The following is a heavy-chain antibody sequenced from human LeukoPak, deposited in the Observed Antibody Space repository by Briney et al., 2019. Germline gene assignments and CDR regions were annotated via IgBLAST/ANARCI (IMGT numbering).Heavy chain of an antibody. V-gene: IGHV3-48*03. CDR1: GFTFSTYE. CDR2: MSTTGDII. J-gene: IGHJ4*02. D-gene: IGHD6-6*01. CDR3: ARDDGGRHTSSLDY. Sequence: PGGSLRLSCAASGFTFSTYEMHWVRQAPGKGLEWVSDMSTTGDIIYYADSVKGRFTISRDNAKNSLYLQMDSLRAEDTAVYYCARDDGGRHTSSLDYWGQGTLVAVSS.